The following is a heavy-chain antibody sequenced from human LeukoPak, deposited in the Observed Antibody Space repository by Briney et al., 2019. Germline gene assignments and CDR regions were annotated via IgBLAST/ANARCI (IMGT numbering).Heavy chain of an antibody. CDR1: GFTFSRYW. V-gene: IGHV3-7*04. J-gene: IGHJ4*02. CDR2: INQDGSEK. D-gene: IGHD3-10*01. CDR3: ARGGRGPEY. Sequence: GGSLRLSCVASGFTFSRYWMCWVRQAPGKGLEWVTNINQDGSEKYYVDSMKGRFTISRDNAKNSMYLQRNSLRAEDTAVYYCARGGRGPEYWGQGTLVTVSS.